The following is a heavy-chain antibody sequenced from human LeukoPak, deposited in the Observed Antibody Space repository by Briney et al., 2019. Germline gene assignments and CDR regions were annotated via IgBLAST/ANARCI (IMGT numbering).Heavy chain of an antibody. V-gene: IGHV4-34*01. D-gene: IGHD3-22*01. CDR1: GGSFSGYY. CDR3: ARDRNYYDSSGYYYNRWFDP. CDR2: INHSGST. J-gene: IGHJ5*02. Sequence: SETLSLTCAVYGGSFSGYYWSWIRQPPGKGLEWIGEINHSGSTNYNASLKSRVTISVDTSKNQFSLKLSSVTAADTAVYYCARDRNYYDSSGYYYNRWFDPWGQGTLVTVSS.